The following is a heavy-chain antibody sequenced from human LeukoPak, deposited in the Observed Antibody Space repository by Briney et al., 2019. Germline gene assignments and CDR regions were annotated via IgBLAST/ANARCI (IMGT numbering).Heavy chain of an antibody. J-gene: IGHJ6*02. Sequence: PSETLSLTCTVSGGSISSYYWSWIRQPPGKGLEWIGYIYHSGSTYYNPSLKSRVTISVDRSKNQFSLKLSSVTAADTAVYYCARGHSRVAGTYYYYGMDVWGQGTTVTVSS. CDR2: IYHSGST. CDR3: ARGHSRVAGTYYYYGMDV. V-gene: IGHV4-59*12. CDR1: GGSISSYY. D-gene: IGHD6-19*01.